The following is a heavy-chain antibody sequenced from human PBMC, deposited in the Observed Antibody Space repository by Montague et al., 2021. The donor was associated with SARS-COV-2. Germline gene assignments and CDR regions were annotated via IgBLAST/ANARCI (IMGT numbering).Heavy chain of an antibody. CDR1: GGSFSGYY. CDR2: INRSGST. J-gene: IGHJ6*02. Sequence: SETLSLTCAVYGGSFSGYYWTWIRQPPGKGLEWIGEINRSGSTNXNPSLKSRVTISVDTSKNQFSLKLRSVTAADTAVYYCARGQPPRITFGGIISYGLDVWGQGTTVTVSS. V-gene: IGHV4-34*01. CDR3: ARGQPPRITFGGIISYGLDV. D-gene: IGHD3-16*02.